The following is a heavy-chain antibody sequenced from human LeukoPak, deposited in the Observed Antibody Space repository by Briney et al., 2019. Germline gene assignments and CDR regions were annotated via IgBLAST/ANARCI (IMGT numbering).Heavy chain of an antibody. CDR1: GFTFSAYW. CDR2: LNSDGSTT. V-gene: IGHV3-74*01. D-gene: IGHD2-2*01. Sequence: GGSLRLSCAASGFTFSAYWMHWVRQAPGKGLGWVARLNSDGSTTYYADSVRGRFTISRDNARNTLYLQMNSLRADDTAVYYCARAGQYRFDYWGQGTLVTVSS. J-gene: IGHJ4*02. CDR3: ARAGQYRFDY.